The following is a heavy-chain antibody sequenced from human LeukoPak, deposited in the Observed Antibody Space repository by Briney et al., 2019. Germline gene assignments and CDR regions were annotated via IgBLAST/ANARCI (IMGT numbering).Heavy chain of an antibody. Sequence: GASVKVSCKASGGTFSSYAISWVRQAPGQGLEWMGRIIPILGIANYAQKFQGRVTITADKSTSTAYMELSSLRSEDTAVYYCARDFSDTYYYDSSGYIRDWGQGTMVTVSS. CDR2: IIPILGIA. D-gene: IGHD3-22*01. J-gene: IGHJ3*01. CDR3: ARDFSDTYYYDSSGYIRD. V-gene: IGHV1-69*04. CDR1: GGTFSSYA.